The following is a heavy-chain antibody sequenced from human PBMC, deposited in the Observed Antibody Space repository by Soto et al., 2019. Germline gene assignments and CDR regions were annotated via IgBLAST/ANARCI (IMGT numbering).Heavy chain of an antibody. CDR3: ARIASIVLMAFDY. CDR1: GFTFTSYA. D-gene: IGHD2-8*01. J-gene: IGHJ4*02. Sequence: PGGSLRLSCAASGFTFTSYAMSWVRQAPGKGLEWIGSIYYSGSTYYNPSLKSRVTISVDTSKNQFSLKLSSVTAADTAVYYCARIASIVLMAFDYWGQGTLVTVSS. CDR2: IYYSGST. V-gene: IGHV4-39*01.